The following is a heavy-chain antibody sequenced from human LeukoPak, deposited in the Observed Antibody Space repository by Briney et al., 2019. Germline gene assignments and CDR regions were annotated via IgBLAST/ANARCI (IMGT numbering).Heavy chain of an antibody. V-gene: IGHV4-34*01. J-gene: IGHJ4*02. D-gene: IGHD2-2*01. Sequence: SETLSLTCAVYGGSFSGYYWSWIRQPPGKGLEWIEEINHSGSTNYNPSLKSRVTISVDTSKNQFSLKLSSVTAADTAVYYCARVGYCSSTSCSRPFDYWGQGTLVTVSS. CDR3: ARVGYCSSTSCSRPFDY. CDR2: INHSGST. CDR1: GGSFSGYY.